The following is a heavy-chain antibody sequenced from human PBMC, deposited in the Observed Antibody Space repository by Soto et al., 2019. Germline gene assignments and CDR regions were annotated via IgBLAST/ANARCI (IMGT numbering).Heavy chain of an antibody. CDR3: ARHGTLLIDY. Sequence: PSETLSLTCTVSCGSISSSSYYWGWIRQPPGKGLEWIGSIYYSGSTYYNPSLKSRVTISVDTSKNHFSLKLSSVTAADTAVYYCARHGTLLIDYWGQGTLVTVSS. CDR2: IYYSGST. V-gene: IGHV4-39*01. D-gene: IGHD1-26*01. CDR1: CGSISSSSYY. J-gene: IGHJ4*02.